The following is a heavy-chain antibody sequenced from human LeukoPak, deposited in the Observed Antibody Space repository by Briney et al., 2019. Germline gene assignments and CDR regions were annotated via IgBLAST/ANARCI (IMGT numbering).Heavy chain of an antibody. CDR1: GGSFSGYY. CDR2: INHSGST. V-gene: IGHV4-34*01. J-gene: IGHJ4*02. D-gene: IGHD5-18*01. CDR3: AGGRGYRRGFFDY. Sequence: PSETLPLTCAVYGGSFSGYYWSWIRQPPGKGLEWIGEINHSGSTNYNPSLKSRVTISVDTSKNQFSLKLSSVTAADTAVYYCAGGRGYRRGFFDYWGQGTLVTVSS.